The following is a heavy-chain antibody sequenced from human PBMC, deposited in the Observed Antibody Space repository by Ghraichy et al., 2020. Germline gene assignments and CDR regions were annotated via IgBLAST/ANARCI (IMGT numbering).Heavy chain of an antibody. V-gene: IGHV1-18*01. CDR3: ARDSGIVGTTNGGN. CDR2: ISAYNGHT. D-gene: IGHD1-26*01. CDR1: GYTFNTYG. Sequence: ASVKVSCKTSGYTFNTYGISWVRQAPGQGLEWMGWISAYNGHTNYAQKLQGRVTMTTDTSTSTAYTELRSLRSDDTAMYYCARDSGIVGTTNGGNWGQGTLVIVSS. J-gene: IGHJ4*02.